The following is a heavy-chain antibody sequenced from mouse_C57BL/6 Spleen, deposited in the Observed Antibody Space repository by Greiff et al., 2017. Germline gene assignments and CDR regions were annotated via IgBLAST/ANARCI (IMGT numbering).Heavy chain of an antibody. CDR2: ISGGGGNT. V-gene: IGHV5-9*01. CDR1: GFTFSSYT. J-gene: IGHJ2*01. Sequence: VNVVESGGGLVKPGGSLKLSCAASGFTFSSYTMSWVRQTPEKRLEWVATISGGGGNTYYPDSVKGRFTISRDNAKNTLYLQMSSLRSEDTALYYCARHYYGSSGYFDYWGQGTTLTVSS. D-gene: IGHD1-1*01. CDR3: ARHYYGSSGYFDY.